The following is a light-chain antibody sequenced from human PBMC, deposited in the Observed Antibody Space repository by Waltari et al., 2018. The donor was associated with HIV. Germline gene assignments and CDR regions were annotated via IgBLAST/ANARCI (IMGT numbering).Light chain of an antibody. Sequence: QSALTQPASVSGSPGQSITISCTGTSRDVPFYNYVSWYQLHPGKAPKLIIYEVNNRPSGVSNRFSGSKSDNTASLTISGLQAEDEADYYCSSYTTFSTPVVFGGGTKLTVL. CDR1: SRDVPFYNY. CDR3: SSYTTFSTPVV. CDR2: EVN. J-gene: IGLJ2*01. V-gene: IGLV2-14*01.